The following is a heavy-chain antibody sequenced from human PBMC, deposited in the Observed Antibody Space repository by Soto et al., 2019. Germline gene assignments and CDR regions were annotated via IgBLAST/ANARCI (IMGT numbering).Heavy chain of an antibody. D-gene: IGHD2-15*01. CDR1: GFTFSDYY. V-gene: IGHV3-11*06. Sequence: GSLRLSCAASGFTFSDYYMSWIRQAPGQGLEWISYISSSTSYTNYADSLKGRFTISRDNAKNSLYLQMNSLRAEDTAVYYCARVPLYCGGGSCYDYWGQGTLVTVSS. CDR3: ARVPLYCGGGSCYDY. CDR2: ISSSTSYT. J-gene: IGHJ4*02.